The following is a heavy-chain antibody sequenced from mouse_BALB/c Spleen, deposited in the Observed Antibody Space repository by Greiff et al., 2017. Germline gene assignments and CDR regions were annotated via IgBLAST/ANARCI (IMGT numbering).Heavy chain of an antibody. CDR1: GFAFSSYD. D-gene: IGHD2-14*01. V-gene: IGHV5-12-1*01. CDR2: ISSGGGST. J-gene: IGHJ4*01. Sequence: EVKLMESGGGLVKPGGSLKLSCAASGFAFSSYDMSWVRQTPEKRLEWVAYISSGGGSTYYPDTVKGRFTISRDNAKNTLYLQMSSLKSEDTAMYYCARQGDRYDYYAMDYWGQGTSVTVSS. CDR3: ARQGDRYDYYAMDY.